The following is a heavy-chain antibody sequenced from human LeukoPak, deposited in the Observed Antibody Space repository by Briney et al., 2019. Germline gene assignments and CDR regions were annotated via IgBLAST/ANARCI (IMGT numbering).Heavy chain of an antibody. J-gene: IGHJ4*02. CDR3: ARGRFFSAGGSDARFDY. CDR2: INHSGST. V-gene: IGHV4-34*01. D-gene: IGHD1-26*01. CDR1: GGSFSGYY. Sequence: SETLSLTCAVYGGSFSGYYWSWIRQPPGKGLEWIGEINHSGSTNYNPSLKSRVTISVDTSKNQFSLKLSSVTAADTAVYYCARGRFFSAGGSDARFDYWGQGTLVTVSS.